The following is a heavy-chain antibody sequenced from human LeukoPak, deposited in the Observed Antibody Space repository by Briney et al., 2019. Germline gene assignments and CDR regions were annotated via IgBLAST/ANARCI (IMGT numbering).Heavy chain of an antibody. D-gene: IGHD2-21*02. J-gene: IGHJ6*03. CDR2: FYNSGTT. CDR3: ARSNCGRDCYVYYYYYMDV. V-gene: IGHV4-61*02. CDR1: GCSMGRTSYY. Sequence: PSETLSLTCTVSGCSMGRTSYYWSWIRQPAGKGLEWLGRFYNSGTTNYNPSLQSRVTISIDTSKNQFSLNLSSVTAADTAIYYCARSNCGRDCYVYYYYYMDVWGKGTTVTISS.